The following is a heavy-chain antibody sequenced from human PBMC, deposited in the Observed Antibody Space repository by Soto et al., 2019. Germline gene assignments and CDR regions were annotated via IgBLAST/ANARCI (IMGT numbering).Heavy chain of an antibody. Sequence: QVRLQESGPGLVKASETLFLSCAVSGVYISGDAYYWRWVRQRPGKGLEWIGHVSHRGNMFYNPSLRRRVTTSADTSTNQVSLELTSVTAADTAVYYCARYDFTATWSKLDSWGQGTLVNVSS. D-gene: IGHD3-16*01. CDR3: ARYDFTATWSKLDS. CDR1: GVYISGDAYY. V-gene: IGHV4-31*11. CDR2: VSHRGNM. J-gene: IGHJ5*01.